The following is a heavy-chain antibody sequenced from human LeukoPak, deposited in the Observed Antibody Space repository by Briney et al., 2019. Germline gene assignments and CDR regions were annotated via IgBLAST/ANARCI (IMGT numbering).Heavy chain of an antibody. Sequence: SETLSLTCAVYGGSFSGYYWSWIRQPPGKGLEWIGEINHSGSTNYNPSLKSRVTISVDTSKNQFSLKLSSVTAADTAVYYCARSLYLVNDSSDWYYSDYWGQGTLVTVSS. CDR1: GGSFSGYY. CDR2: INHSGST. D-gene: IGHD6-19*01. CDR3: ARSLYLVNDSSDWYYSDY. V-gene: IGHV4-34*01. J-gene: IGHJ4*02.